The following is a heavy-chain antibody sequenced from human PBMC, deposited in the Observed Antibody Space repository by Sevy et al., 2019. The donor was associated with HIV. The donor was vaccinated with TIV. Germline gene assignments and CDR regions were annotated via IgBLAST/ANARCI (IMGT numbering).Heavy chain of an antibody. CDR2: FTISGGNT. D-gene: IGHD3-22*01. CDR3: AKDHDNNWFDP. CDR1: GFTFSLYA. Sequence: GGSLRLSCAASGFTFSLYAMTWVRQAPGKGLEWVSIFTISGGNTYYANSLKGRFTISRDNSKNTLYLQMNSLRAEDTAIYFCAKDHDNNWFDPWGQGTLVTVSS. J-gene: IGHJ5*02. V-gene: IGHV3-23*01.